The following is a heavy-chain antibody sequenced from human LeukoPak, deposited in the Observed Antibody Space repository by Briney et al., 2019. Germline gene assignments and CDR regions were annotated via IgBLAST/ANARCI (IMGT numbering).Heavy chain of an antibody. Sequence: QPGRSLRLSCAASGFTFSSYGMHWVRQAPGKGLEWVAVIWYDGSNKYYADSVKGRFTISRDNSKNTLYLQMNSLRAEDTAVYYCARQMTPHGNFDYWGQGTLVTVSS. D-gene: IGHD1-26*01. CDR1: GFTFSSYG. J-gene: IGHJ4*02. V-gene: IGHV3-33*01. CDR3: ARQMTPHGNFDY. CDR2: IWYDGSNK.